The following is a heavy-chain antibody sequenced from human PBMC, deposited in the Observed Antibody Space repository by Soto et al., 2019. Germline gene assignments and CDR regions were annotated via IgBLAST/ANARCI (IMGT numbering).Heavy chain of an antibody. D-gene: IGHD1-7*01. CDR1: GVSFTSNNW. CDR3: PSRDKGTSVDY. Sequence: PSETLSLTCAVSGVSFTSNNWWTWVRQPPGQGLEWIGEIYRTGSTNYNPSLKSRVTISLDKSENQFSLKVTSLTAADTAVYYYPSRDKGTSVDYWGQGTLVTVSS. J-gene: IGHJ4*02. CDR2: IYRTGST. V-gene: IGHV4-4*02.